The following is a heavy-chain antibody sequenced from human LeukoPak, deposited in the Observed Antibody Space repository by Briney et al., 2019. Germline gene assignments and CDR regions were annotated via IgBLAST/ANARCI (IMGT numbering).Heavy chain of an antibody. Sequence: SETLSLTCAVSGGSISSSSGNCWTWVRQPPGKGLEWIGEIYHSGSTNYNPSLRSRVTVSLDKSKNQFSLRLNSVTAADTAIYYCARNAGYSDLNYWGQGVLVTVSS. J-gene: IGHJ4*02. D-gene: IGHD3-22*01. CDR1: GGSISSSSGNC. CDR3: ARNAGYSDLNY. CDR2: IYHSGST. V-gene: IGHV4-4*02.